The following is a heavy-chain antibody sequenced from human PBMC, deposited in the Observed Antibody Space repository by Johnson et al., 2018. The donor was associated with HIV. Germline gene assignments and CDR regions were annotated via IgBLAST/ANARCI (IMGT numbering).Heavy chain of an antibody. CDR1: GFTFSSYA. Sequence: VQLVESGGGVVQPGRSLRLSCAASGFTFSSYAMHWVRQAPGEGLEWVAVIWHDGRDVYYADSVKGRFTVSRDNSKNAVYLQMNSLGAGDTAVYYCAKDQHGPLVPTVMRDDAFDIWGQGTMVTVSS. J-gene: IGHJ3*02. CDR2: IWHDGRDV. D-gene: IGHD5-12*01. V-gene: IGHV3-33*03. CDR3: AKDQHGPLVPTVMRDDAFDI.